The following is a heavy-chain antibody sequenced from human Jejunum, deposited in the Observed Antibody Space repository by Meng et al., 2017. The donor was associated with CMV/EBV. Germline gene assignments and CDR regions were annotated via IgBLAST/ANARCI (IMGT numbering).Heavy chain of an antibody. CDR3: ARGVAENLGWEMGY. D-gene: IGHD1-26*01. Sequence: VRLVGSGGGLVQPGGSLGLSWAASGFTLSSHWMHWVRQVPGKGLVWVSRTYAGGSDRTYADSVKGRFTITGDNAKNTLYLQMNSLRAEDTGVYYCARGVAENLGWEMGYWGQGTLVTVSS. CDR1: GFTLSSHW. CDR2: TYAGGSDR. V-gene: IGHV3-74*01. J-gene: IGHJ4*02.